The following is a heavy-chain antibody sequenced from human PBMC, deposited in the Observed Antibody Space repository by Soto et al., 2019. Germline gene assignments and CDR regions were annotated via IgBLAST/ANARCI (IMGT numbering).Heavy chain of an antibody. V-gene: IGHV3-21*01. CDR3: AREGSGTTSQDYYYGMDV. CDR1: GFTFSSYS. J-gene: IGHJ6*02. CDR2: ISSSSSYI. Sequence: GGSLRLSCAASGFTFSSYSMNWVRQAPGKGLEWVSSISSSSSYIHYADSVKGRFTISRDNAKNSLYLQMNSLRAEDTAVYYCAREGSGTTSQDYYYGMDVWGQGTTVTVSS. D-gene: IGHD1-1*01.